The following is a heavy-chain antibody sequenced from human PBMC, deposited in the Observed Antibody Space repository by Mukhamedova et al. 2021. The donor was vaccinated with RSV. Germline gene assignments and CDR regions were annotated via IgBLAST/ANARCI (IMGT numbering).Heavy chain of an antibody. D-gene: IGHD3-3*01. V-gene: IGHV3-7*03. J-gene: IGHJ4*02. CDR3: ARARPILYYDFWSGYPYYFDY. Sequence: EWVANIKQDGSEKYYVDSVKGRFTISRDNAKNSLYLQMNSLRAEDTAVYYCARARPILYYDFWSGYPYYFDYWGQGTLVTASS. CDR2: IKQDGSEK.